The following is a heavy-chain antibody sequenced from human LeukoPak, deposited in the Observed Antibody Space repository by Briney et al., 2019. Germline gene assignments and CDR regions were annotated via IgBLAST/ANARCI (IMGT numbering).Heavy chain of an antibody. CDR3: ARGESTYYDSSVRAFDI. CDR2: IIPILGIA. J-gene: IGHJ3*02. V-gene: IGHV1-69*04. D-gene: IGHD3-22*01. Sequence: GASVKVSCKASGGTFSSYAISWVRQAPGQGLEWMGRIIPILGIANYAQKFQGRVTITADKSTSTAYMELSSLRSEDTAVYYCARGESTYYDSSVRAFDIWGQGTMVTVSS. CDR1: GGTFSSYA.